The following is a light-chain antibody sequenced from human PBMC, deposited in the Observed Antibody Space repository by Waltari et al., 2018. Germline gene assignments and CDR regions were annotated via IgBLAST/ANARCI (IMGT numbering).Light chain of an antibody. V-gene: IGLV2-14*01. J-gene: IGLJ2*01. CDR1: SRDVCAYNY. CDR3: SSYTSSSTLVV. CDR2: EVG. Sequence: QSALTQPASVSGSPGQSITISCTGTSRDVCAYNYVSWYQQHPGKAPKLMIYEVGNRPSGVSNRFSGSKSGNTASLTISGLQAEDEADYYCSSYTSSSTLVVFGGGTKLTVL.